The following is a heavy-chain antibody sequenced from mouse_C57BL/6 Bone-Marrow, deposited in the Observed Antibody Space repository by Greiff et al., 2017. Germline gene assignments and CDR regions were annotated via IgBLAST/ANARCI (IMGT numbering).Heavy chain of an antibody. Sequence: VQLQQSVPELVKPGASVKISCKASGYAFSSSWMNWVKQRPGQGLEWIGRIYPGDGDTNYNGKFKGKATLTADTSSSTAYMQLSSLTSEDSAVYFCARDDGYYPYYAMDYWGQGTSVTVSS. CDR1: GYAFSSSW. J-gene: IGHJ4*01. D-gene: IGHD2-3*01. CDR3: ARDDGYYPYYAMDY. V-gene: IGHV1-82*01. CDR2: IYPGDGDT.